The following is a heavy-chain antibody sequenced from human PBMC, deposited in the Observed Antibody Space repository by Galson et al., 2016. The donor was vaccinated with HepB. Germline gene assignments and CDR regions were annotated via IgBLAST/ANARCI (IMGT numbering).Heavy chain of an antibody. CDR3: ARDLSGPDY. Sequence: SLRLSCAVSGFTFRNHQMHWLRQVPGKGLVWVSRIEPVGNSPIYADSVKGRFTISRDNAENTLYLQMNSLRAEDTAIYYCARDLSGPDYWGQGTLVTVSS. CDR1: GFTFRNHQ. J-gene: IGHJ4*02. CDR2: IEPVGNSP. V-gene: IGHV3-74*01.